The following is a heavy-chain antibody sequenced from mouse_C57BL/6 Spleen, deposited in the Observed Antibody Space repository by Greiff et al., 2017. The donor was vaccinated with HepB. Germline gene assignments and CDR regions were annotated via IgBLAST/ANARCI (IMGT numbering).Heavy chain of an antibody. CDR2: IDPSDSET. Sequence: QVQLQQPGAELVRPGSSVKLSCKASGYTFTSYWMHWVKQRPIQGLEWIGNIDPSDSETHYNQKFKDKATLTVDNSSSTAYMQLSSLTSEDSAVYYCARSDYYGSENYYAMDYWGQGTSVTVAS. CDR1: GYTFTSYW. V-gene: IGHV1-52*01. J-gene: IGHJ4*01. CDR3: ARSDYYGSENYYAMDY. D-gene: IGHD1-2*01.